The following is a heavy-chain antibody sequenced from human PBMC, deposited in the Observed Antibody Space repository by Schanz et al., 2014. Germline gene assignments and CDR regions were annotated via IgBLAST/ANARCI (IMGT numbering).Heavy chain of an antibody. D-gene: IGHD1-1*01. CDR2: IDPNSGGT. J-gene: IGHJ4*02. V-gene: IGHV1-2*02. CDR1: GNTLSAYY. CDR3: VRELSGGTFDY. Sequence: QVQLVQSGADVKKPGASVKVSCKASGNTLSAYYIHWIRQAPGQGLEWMGWIDPNSGGTNYAQKFQGRVTMTSDRSITTVYMELNSLRSDDTAVYYCVRELSGGTFDYWGQGALVTVSS.